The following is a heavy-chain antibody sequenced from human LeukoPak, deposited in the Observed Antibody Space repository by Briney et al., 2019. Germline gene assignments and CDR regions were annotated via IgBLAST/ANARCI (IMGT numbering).Heavy chain of an antibody. Sequence: GGSLRLSCAASGFTFSSYGMHWVRQAPGKGLEWVAVISYDGSNKYYADSVKGRFTISRDNSKNTLYLQMNSLRAEDTAVYYCAKGPNAFTVTTAYYFDYWGQGTLVTVSS. CDR1: GFTFSSYG. D-gene: IGHD4-17*01. V-gene: IGHV3-30*18. CDR3: AKGPNAFTVTTAYYFDY. CDR2: ISYDGSNK. J-gene: IGHJ4*02.